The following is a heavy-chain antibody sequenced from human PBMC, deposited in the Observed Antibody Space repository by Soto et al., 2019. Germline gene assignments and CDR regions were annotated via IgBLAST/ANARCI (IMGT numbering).Heavy chain of an antibody. V-gene: IGHV3-23*04. CDR2: ISSDGGNT. D-gene: IGHD1-1*01. CDR3: AKSHYPGGNFHFPDY. J-gene: IGHJ4*02. Sequence: EVQLVESGGGLVQPGGSLRLSCAASGFTFSSYAMSWVRQAPGKGLARVSSISSDGGNTYYADSVKGRFTISRDNSMSTLSLQMNSLRADDAAVYYCAKSHYPGGNFHFPDYWGQGTLVTVSA. CDR1: GFTFSSYA.